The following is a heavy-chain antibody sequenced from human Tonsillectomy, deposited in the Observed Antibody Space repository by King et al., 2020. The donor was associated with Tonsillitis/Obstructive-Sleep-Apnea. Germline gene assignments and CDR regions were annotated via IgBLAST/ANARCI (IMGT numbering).Heavy chain of an antibody. Sequence: VQLVESGAEVKKPGSSVKVSCKASGGTFSSYAISWVRQATGQGLEWMGGIIPIFGTANYAQKFQGRVTITADESTSTAYMELSSLRSEDTAVYYCARVQTSYCSSTSCYRDYYYYYMDVWGKGTTVTVSS. CDR1: GGTFSSYA. CDR3: ARVQTSYCSSTSCYRDYYYYYMDV. CDR2: IIPIFGTA. V-gene: IGHV1-69*01. D-gene: IGHD2-2*02. J-gene: IGHJ6*03.